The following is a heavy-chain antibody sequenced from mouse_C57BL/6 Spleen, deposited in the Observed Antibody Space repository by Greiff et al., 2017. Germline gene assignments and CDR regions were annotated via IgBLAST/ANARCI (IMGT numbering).Heavy chain of an antibody. Sequence: QVQLQQPGAELVKPGASVKLSCKASGYTFTSYWMHWVKQRPGQGLEWIGMIHPNSGSTNYNEKFKSKATLTVDKSSSTSYMQLSSLTSEDSTVYYCAAYYYGSADYWGQGTTLTVSS. CDR1: GYTFTSYW. D-gene: IGHD1-1*01. CDR2: IHPNSGST. J-gene: IGHJ2*01. CDR3: AAYYYGSADY. V-gene: IGHV1-64*01.